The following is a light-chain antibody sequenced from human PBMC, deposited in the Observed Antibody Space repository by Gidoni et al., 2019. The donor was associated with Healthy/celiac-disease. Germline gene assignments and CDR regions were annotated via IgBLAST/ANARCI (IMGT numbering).Light chain of an antibody. J-gene: IGKJ1*01. CDR2: GAS. CDR3: QQYNNWPPWT. Sequence: EIVMTQSPATLSVSPGERATLSCRASQSVSSNLAWYLQNPGQAPRLLIYGASTRATGIPAMFSGSGSGTEFTLTISSLQSEDFAVYYCQQYNNWPPWTFGQGTKVEIK. V-gene: IGKV3-15*01. CDR1: QSVSSN.